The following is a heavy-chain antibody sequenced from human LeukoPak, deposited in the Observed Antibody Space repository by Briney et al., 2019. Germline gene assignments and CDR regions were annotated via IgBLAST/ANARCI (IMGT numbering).Heavy chain of an antibody. CDR3: ARPLGGVVTNWFDP. J-gene: IGHJ5*02. Sequence: SETLSLNCTVSGGSISSSSYYWGWIRQPPGKGLEWIGSIYYSGSTYYNPSLKSRVTISVDTSKNQFSLKLSSVTAADTAVYYCARPLGGVVTNWFDPWGQGTLVTVSS. CDR1: GGSISSSSYY. CDR2: IYYSGST. V-gene: IGHV4-39*01. D-gene: IGHD3-3*01.